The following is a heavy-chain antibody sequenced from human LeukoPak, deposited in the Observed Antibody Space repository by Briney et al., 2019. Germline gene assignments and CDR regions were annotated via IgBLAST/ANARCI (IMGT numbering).Heavy chain of an antibody. CDR2: ISAYNGNT. J-gene: IGHJ4*02. D-gene: IGHD4-23*01. Sequence: ASVKVSCKASGYTFTSYGIGWVRQAPGQGLEWMGWISAYNGNTNYAQKLQGRVTMTTDTSTSTAYMELRSLRSDDTAVYYCARDSSSDYGGNSGLDYWGQGTLVTVSS. V-gene: IGHV1-18*01. CDR3: ARDSSSDYGGNSGLDY. CDR1: GYTFTSYG.